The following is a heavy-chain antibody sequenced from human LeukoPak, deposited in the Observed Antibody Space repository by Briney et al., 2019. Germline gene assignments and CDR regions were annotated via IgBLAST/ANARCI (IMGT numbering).Heavy chain of an antibody. CDR1: GGTFSIYA. CDR3: ASSTLMPTGDGIYYYYGMDV. J-gene: IGHJ6*02. D-gene: IGHD2-2*01. Sequence: GASVKVSYKASGGTFSIYAIRWVRQAPGQGLEWMGRIIPIFGIANYAQKFQGRVTIAADKSTSTAYMELSSLRSEETAVYYCASSTLMPTGDGIYYYYGMDVWGQGTTVTVSS. V-gene: IGHV1-69*10. CDR2: IIPIFGIA.